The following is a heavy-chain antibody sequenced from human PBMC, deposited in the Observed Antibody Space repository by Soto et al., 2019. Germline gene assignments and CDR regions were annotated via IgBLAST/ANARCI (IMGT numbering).Heavy chain of an antibody. J-gene: IGHJ5*02. CDR3: RAVGVAATGWFDP. CDR2: IKSKTDGGTT. CDR1: GVTFSNAW. V-gene: IGHV3-15*01. D-gene: IGHD2-15*01. Sequence: EVQLVESGGGLVKPGGSLRLSCAASGVTFSNAWMSWVRQAPGKGLEWVGRIKSKTDGGTTDYAAPVKGRFTISRDDSNNTLYLQMNSLKPEDTAVYYCRAVGVAATGWFDPWGQGTLVTVSS.